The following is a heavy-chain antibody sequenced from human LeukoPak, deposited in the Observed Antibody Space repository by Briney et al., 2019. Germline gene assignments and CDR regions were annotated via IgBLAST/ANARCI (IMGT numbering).Heavy chain of an antibody. Sequence: PGGSLRLSFAASGFTFTSFAINWVRQAPGKGLEWVSGISGSGGSTYYADSVKGRFSISRDNFKNTLYLQLNSLRVEDTAVYYCAKAHGGSYHIGIDGGQGTLVIASS. D-gene: IGHD3-10*01. V-gene: IGHV3-23*01. CDR3: AKAHGGSYHIGID. CDR2: ISGSGGST. J-gene: IGHJ4*02. CDR1: GFTFTSFA.